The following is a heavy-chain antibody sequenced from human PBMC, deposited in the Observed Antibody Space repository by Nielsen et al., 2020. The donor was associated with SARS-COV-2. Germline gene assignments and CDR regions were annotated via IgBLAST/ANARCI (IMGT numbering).Heavy chain of an antibody. Sequence: GGSLRLSCAASGFTFSSYGMHWVRQAPGKGLEWVAVIWYDGSNKYYADSVKGRFTTSRDNSKNTLYLQMNSLRAEDTAVYYCARDRGYSYGTGYFDYWGQGTLVTVSS. CDR3: ARDRGYSYGTGYFDY. D-gene: IGHD5-18*01. CDR1: GFTFSSYG. V-gene: IGHV3-33*01. CDR2: IWYDGSNK. J-gene: IGHJ4*02.